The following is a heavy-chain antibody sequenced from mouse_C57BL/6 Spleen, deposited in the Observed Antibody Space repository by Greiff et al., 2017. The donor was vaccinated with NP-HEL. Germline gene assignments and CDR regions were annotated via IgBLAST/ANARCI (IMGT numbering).Heavy chain of an antibody. J-gene: IGHJ1*03. Sequence: QVTLKVSGPGILQSSQTLSLTCSFSGFSLSTSGMGVSWIRQPSGKGLEWLAHIYWDDDKRYKPSLKSRLTISKDTSRNQLFLKITSVDTADTATSYCARAVDGYYVDFDVWGTGTTVTVSS. V-gene: IGHV8-12*01. CDR3: ARAVDGYYVDFDV. CDR2: IYWDDDK. CDR1: GFSLSTSGMG. D-gene: IGHD2-3*01.